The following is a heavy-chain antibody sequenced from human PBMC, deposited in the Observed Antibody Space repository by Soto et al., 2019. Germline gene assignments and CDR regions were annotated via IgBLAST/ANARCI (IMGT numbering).Heavy chain of an antibody. CDR3: VRFSEVTLPHYYGMDV. CDR2: IGISGDT. CDR1: GFNFRSYD. Sequence: PGGSLRLSCAASGFNFRSYDMHWVRQSTGKGLEWVSGIGISGDTFYLGSVKGRFTISRENAKNSLNLQMNDLRVGDTAVYYCVRFSEVTLPHYYGMDVWGQGTTVTVSS. V-gene: IGHV3-13*01. J-gene: IGHJ6*02. D-gene: IGHD2-21*02.